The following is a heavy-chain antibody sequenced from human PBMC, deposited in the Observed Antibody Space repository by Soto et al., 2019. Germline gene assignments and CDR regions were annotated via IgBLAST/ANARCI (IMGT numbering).Heavy chain of an antibody. CDR3: ARGLDLITIFGVVYHTRYYYGMDV. V-gene: IGHV4-34*01. Sequence: SETLSLTCAVYGGSFSGYYWSWIRQPPGKGLEWIGEINHSGSTNYNPSLKSRVTISVDTSKNQFSLKLSSVTAADTAVYYCARGLDLITIFGVVYHTRYYYGMDVWGQGATVTVSS. D-gene: IGHD3-3*01. CDR2: INHSGST. CDR1: GGSFSGYY. J-gene: IGHJ6*02.